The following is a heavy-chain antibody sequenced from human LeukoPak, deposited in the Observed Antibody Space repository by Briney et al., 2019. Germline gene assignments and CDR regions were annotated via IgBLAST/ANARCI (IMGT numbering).Heavy chain of an antibody. Sequence: ASVKVSCKASGYTFTSYGISWVRQAPGQGLEWMGWISAYNGNTSYAQKLQGRVTMTTDTSTSTAYMELRSLRSDDTAVYYCASAERCSGGSCYSGFDYWGQGTLVTVSS. J-gene: IGHJ4*02. CDR3: ASAERCSGGSCYSGFDY. V-gene: IGHV1-18*01. CDR1: GYTFTSYG. CDR2: ISAYNGNT. D-gene: IGHD2-15*01.